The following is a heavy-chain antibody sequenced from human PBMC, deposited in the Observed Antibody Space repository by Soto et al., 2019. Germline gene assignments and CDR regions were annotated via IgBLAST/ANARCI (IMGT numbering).Heavy chain of an antibody. V-gene: IGHV3-13*01. CDR2: IGTAGDT. J-gene: IGHJ6*02. D-gene: IGHD3-10*01. CDR1: GFTFSSYD. CDR3: ARVGYYGSGSQYYHYYGMDV. Sequence: GGSLRLSCAASGFTFSSYDMHWVRQATGKGLEWVSAIGTAGDTYYPGSVKGRFTISRENAKNSLYLQMNSLRAEDTAVYYCARVGYYGSGSQYYHYYGMDVWGQGTTVTVSS.